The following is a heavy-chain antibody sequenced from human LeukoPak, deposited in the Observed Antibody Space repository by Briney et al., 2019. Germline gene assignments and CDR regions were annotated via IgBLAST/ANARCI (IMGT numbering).Heavy chain of an antibody. CDR1: GGFISSSTYY. V-gene: IGHV4-39*07. D-gene: IGHD6-13*01. Sequence: NASETLSLTCTVSGGFISSSTYYWGWIRQPPGKGLEWIGSIYYSGSTYQNPSLRSRVTMSGDTSKNQFSLKLNSVTAADTAVYYCATTELVARAFDIWGQGTMVTVSS. CDR2: IYYSGST. J-gene: IGHJ3*02. CDR3: ATTELVARAFDI.